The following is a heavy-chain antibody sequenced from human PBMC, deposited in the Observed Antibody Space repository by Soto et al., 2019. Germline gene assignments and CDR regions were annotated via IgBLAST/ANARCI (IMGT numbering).Heavy chain of an antibody. CDR1: GDSISAYS. CDR2: IHYNGNT. CDR3: AREGNLGRWLQPLDF. D-gene: IGHD5-12*01. J-gene: IGHJ4*02. Sequence: PSETLSLTCTVSGDSISAYSWSWVRQPPGKGLEWIGNIHYNGNTKYSPSLKSRVTMSVDTSKNHFSLRLISVTAADTAIYFCAREGNLGRWLQPLDFWGQGTLVTVPS. V-gene: IGHV4-59*01.